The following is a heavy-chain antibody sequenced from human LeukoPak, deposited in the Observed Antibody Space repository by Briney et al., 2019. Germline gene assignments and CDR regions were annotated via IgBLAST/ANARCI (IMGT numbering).Heavy chain of an antibody. CDR2: IYYSGST. Sequence: PSETLSHTCAVSGGSISSTSYYWAWIRQPPGTGLEWIGTIYYSGSTYHNPSLKNRVTMSVDTSRNQFSLKLSSVDAADTAVYYCAKAGVRYFDSSGLYAFDFWGQGTTVTVSS. CDR3: AKAGVRYFDSSGLYAFDF. V-gene: IGHV4-39*01. D-gene: IGHD3-22*01. CDR1: GGSISSTSYY. J-gene: IGHJ3*01.